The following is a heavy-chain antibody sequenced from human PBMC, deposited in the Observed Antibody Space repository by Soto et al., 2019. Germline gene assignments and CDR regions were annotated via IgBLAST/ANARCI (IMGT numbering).Heavy chain of an antibody. CDR1: GGSLSGFY. J-gene: IGHJ6*02. D-gene: IGHD2-21*02. CDR3: ARADRTLVTSYGLDV. Sequence: SETLSLTCAVSGGSLSGFYCTWSRQPPGEGLEWIGEINHSGTTNFNPSLRSRLTISLDSSKKHFSLKLTSMTAADAAVYYCARADRTLVTSYGLDVWGQGTTVTVSS. CDR2: INHSGTT. V-gene: IGHV4-34*01.